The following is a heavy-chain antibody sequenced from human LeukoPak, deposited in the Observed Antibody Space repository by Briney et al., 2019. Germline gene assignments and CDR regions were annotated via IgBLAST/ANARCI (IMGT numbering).Heavy chain of an antibody. J-gene: IGHJ6*03. CDR3: ARVGVTGGGFWSGYYRPYYYYYYMDV. CDR2: ISSSGSTI. CDR1: GFTFSDYY. V-gene: IGHV3-11*04. Sequence: GGSLRLSCAASGFTFSDYYMSWIRQAPGKGLEWVSYISSSGSTIYYADSVKGRFTISRDNAKNSLYLQMNSLRAEDTAVYYCARVGVTGGGFWSGYYRPYYYYYYMDVWGKGTTVTISS. D-gene: IGHD3-3*01.